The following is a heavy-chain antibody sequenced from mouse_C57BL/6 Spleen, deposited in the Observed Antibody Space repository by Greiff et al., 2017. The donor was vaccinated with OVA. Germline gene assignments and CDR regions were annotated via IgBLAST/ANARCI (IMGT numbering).Heavy chain of an antibody. V-gene: IGHV1-69*01. Sequence: VQLQQSGAELVMPGASVKLSCKASGYTFTSYWMHWVKQRPGQGLEWIGEIDPSDSYTNSNQKFKGKSTLTVAKSSSTAYMQLSSLTSEDSAVYCCARSLVAGNAMDYWGQGTSVTVSS. CDR3: ARSLVAGNAMDY. D-gene: IGHD1-1*01. CDR1: GYTFTSYW. CDR2: IDPSDSYT. J-gene: IGHJ4*01.